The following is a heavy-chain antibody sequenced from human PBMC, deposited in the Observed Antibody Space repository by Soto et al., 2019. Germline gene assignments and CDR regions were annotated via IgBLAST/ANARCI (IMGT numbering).Heavy chain of an antibody. CDR1: GXTFSSYV. CDR2: ISGSGGST. Sequence: LRLSCAASGXTFSSYVMSWVRQAPGKGLEWVSAISGSGGSTYYADSVKGRFTISRDNSKNTLSLQMNSLRAEDTAVYYCAKDYYDSSGSRPHDYWGQGTLVTVSS. V-gene: IGHV3-23*01. CDR3: AKDYYDSSGSRPHDY. J-gene: IGHJ4*02. D-gene: IGHD3-22*01.